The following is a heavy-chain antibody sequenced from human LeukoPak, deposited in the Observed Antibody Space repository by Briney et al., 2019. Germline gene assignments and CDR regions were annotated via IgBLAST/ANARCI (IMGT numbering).Heavy chain of an antibody. CDR1: GFTFSSYA. V-gene: IGHV3-30-3*01. J-gene: IGHJ4*02. CDR3: ARDGVEYSSGWYVWYYFDY. CDR2: ISYDGSNK. Sequence: GGSLRLSCAASGFTFSSYAMHWVRQAPGKGLEWVAVISYDGSNKYYADSVKGRFTISRDNSMNTLYLQMNSLRAEDTAVYYCARDGVEYSSGWYVWYYFDYWGQGTLVTVSS. D-gene: IGHD6-19*01.